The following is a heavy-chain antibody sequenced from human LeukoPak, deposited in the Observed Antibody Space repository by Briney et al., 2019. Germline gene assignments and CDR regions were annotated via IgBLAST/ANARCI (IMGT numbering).Heavy chain of an antibody. V-gene: IGHV4-38-2*02. CDR1: GYSISSGYY. CDR2: IYHSGTT. CDR3: ARESVYKGRAVDY. Sequence: SETLSLTCTVSGYSISSGYYWGWIRQPPGKGLEWIGSIYHSGTTYYNPSLKSRLTISVDTSKNQLSLKLSSVTAADTAVYCCARESVYKGRAVDYWGQGTLVTVSS. J-gene: IGHJ4*02. D-gene: IGHD6-19*01.